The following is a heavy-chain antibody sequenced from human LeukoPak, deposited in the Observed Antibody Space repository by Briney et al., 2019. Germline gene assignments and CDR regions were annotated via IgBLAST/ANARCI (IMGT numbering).Heavy chain of an antibody. Sequence: GASVKVSCKASGGTFSSYAISWVRQAPGQGLEWMGGIIPIFGTANYAQKFQGRVTITADESTSTAYLELGSRRSEDTAVDDLSRGWRFRELNDAFDTWAKGQWSPSLQ. D-gene: IGHD3-10*01. CDR2: IIPIFGTA. J-gene: IGHJ3*02. CDR3: SRGWRFRELNDAFDT. V-gene: IGHV1-69*13. CDR1: GGTFSSYA.